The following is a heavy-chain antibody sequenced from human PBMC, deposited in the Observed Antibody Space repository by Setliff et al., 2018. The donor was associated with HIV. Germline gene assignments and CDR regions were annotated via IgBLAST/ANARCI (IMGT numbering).Heavy chain of an antibody. CDR2: IYYSGST. V-gene: IGHV4-59*11. D-gene: IGHD2-21*02. Sequence: SETLSLTCTVSGGSIRSHYWSWIRQAPGKGLEWIGNIYYSGSTNYNPSLKSRVTISVDTSKNQFSLKLSSVTAADTAVYYCARGSSIVVVTANPGGMDVWGQGTTVTAP. CDR1: GGSIRSHY. CDR3: ARGSSIVVVTANPGGMDV. J-gene: IGHJ6*02.